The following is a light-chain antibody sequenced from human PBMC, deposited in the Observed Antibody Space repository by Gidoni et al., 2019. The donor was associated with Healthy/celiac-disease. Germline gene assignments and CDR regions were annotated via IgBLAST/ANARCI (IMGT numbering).Light chain of an antibody. J-gene: IGLJ2*01. CDR3: QAWDSSTVV. CDR1: KLGDKY. CDR2: QDS. Sequence: YELTQQPSVSVSPGQTASITCSGDKLGDKYACWYQQKPGQSPVLVIYQDSKRPSGIPERFSGSNSGNTATLTISGTQAMDEADYYCQAWDSSTVVFGGGTKLTVL. V-gene: IGLV3-1*01.